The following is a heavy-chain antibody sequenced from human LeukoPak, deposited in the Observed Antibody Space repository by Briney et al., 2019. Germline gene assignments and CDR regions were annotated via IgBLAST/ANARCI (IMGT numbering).Heavy chain of an antibody. D-gene: IGHD2-8*01. CDR2: INYSGST. CDR3: ARRRFVRGPDVVNPFDY. CDR1: GGSISSTFYY. V-gene: IGHV4-39*01. Sequence: PSETLSLTCTVSGGSISSTFYYWGWIRQPPGKGLEWIGGINYSGSTYYNPSLKSRVTISVDTSKNQFSLKLSSVTAADTAVYYCARRRFVRGPDVVNPFDYWGQGTLVTVSS. J-gene: IGHJ4*02.